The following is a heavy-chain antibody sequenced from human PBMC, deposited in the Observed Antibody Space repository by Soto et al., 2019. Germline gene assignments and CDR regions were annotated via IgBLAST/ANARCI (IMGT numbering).Heavy chain of an antibody. CDR2: IIPILGIA. Sequence: GVSVKVSCKASGGTFSSYTMSWVRQAPGQGLEWMGRIIPILGIANYAQKFQGRVTITADKSTSTAYMELSSLRSEDTAVYYCARARVVGATQGNYYWGQGTLVTVSS. CDR1: GGTFSSYT. D-gene: IGHD1-26*01. V-gene: IGHV1-69*02. CDR3: ARARVVGATQGNYY. J-gene: IGHJ4*02.